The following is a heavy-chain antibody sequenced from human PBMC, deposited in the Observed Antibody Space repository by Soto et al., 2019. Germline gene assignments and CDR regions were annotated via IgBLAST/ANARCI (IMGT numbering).Heavy chain of an antibody. D-gene: IGHD6-19*01. V-gene: IGHV3-23*01. CDR2: ISGSFGTT. Sequence: GGSMRLCCAAFGFTFSDYAMAWVLQATGKRLEWISTISGSFGTTYYADSVRGRFTISRDNSKNTLYLQMHSLRADDTAVYYCAKVAMLSGASNIGGWLTYWGQGTLVTVSS. CDR1: GFTFSDYA. CDR3: AKVAMLSGASNIGGWLTY. J-gene: IGHJ4*02.